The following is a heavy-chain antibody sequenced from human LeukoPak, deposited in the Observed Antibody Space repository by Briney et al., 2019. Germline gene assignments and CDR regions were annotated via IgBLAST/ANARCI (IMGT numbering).Heavy chain of an antibody. CDR3: ARDRVKLTYDAFDI. CDR2: IKTDGFDT. V-gene: IGHV3-74*01. CDR1: GFTFTNYW. Sequence: GGSLRLSCAASGFTFTNYWMHWVRQVPGKGLEWVSRIKTDGFDTYYADSVKGRFIISRDNAQNTLFLQMHSLRAEDTAVYFCARDRVKLTYDAFDIWGQGTMVTVSS. D-gene: IGHD1-14*01. J-gene: IGHJ3*02.